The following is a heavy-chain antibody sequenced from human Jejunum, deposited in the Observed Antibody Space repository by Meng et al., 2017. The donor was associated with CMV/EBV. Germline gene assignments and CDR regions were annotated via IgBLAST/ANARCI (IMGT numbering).Heavy chain of an antibody. CDR1: FTLSDYT. CDR2: IRSKTYSSAT. D-gene: IGHD2-2*01. Sequence: FTLSDYTIHWVRPAPGKGLEWVGRIRSKTYSSATAYAASVKGRFIISRDDSKNTAYLQMNSLKTEDTAVYYCTRHSIVVVPAAGFDPWGQGTLVTVSS. V-gene: IGHV3-73*01. J-gene: IGHJ5*02. CDR3: TRHSIVVVPAAGFDP.